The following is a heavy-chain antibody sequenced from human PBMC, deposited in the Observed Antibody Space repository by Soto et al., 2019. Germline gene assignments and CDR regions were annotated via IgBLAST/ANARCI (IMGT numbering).Heavy chain of an antibody. D-gene: IGHD3-16*01. J-gene: IGHJ5*02. V-gene: IGHV3-48*02. CDR1: GFSLSDHG. Sequence: GGSLRLSCAASGFSLSDHGVNWVRQAPGKGLEWISSVNRGASSLYYAESVKGRFTMSRDDAKNSVYLQMNSLRDEDAAVYYCARQINWRDGGAWGQGTLVTVSS. CDR3: ARQINWRDGGA. CDR2: VNRGASSL.